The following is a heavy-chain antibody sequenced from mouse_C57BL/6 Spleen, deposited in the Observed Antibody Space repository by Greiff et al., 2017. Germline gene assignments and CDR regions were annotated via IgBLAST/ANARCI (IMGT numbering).Heavy chain of an antibody. CDR3: ASTYYSNPGAY. CDR2: IWSGGST. V-gene: IGHV2-2*01. D-gene: IGHD2-5*01. CDR1: GFSLTSYG. J-gene: IGHJ3*01. Sequence: VKLMESGPGLVQPSQSLSITCTVSGFSLTSYGVHWVRQSPGKGLEWLGVIWSGGSTDYNAAFISRLSISKDNSKSQVFFKMNSLQADDTAIYYCASTYYSNPGAYWGQGTLVTVSA.